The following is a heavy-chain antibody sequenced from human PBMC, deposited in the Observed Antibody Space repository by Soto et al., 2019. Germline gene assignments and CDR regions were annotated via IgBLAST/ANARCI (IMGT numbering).Heavy chain of an antibody. CDR1: RGCVRSGRYY. D-gene: IGHD1-1*01. CDR3: ARVERGTATTVVDAFDI. Sequence: SETLALTCAVYRGCVRSGRYYGSWIRQPPGKGLEWIGEMSHSGGTHFNPSLKSRVTISVDTSKNQFSLKMSSVTAADTALYYCARVERGTATTVVDAFDIWGPRTMVTVSS. V-gene: IGHV4-34*01. CDR2: MSHSGGT. J-gene: IGHJ3*02.